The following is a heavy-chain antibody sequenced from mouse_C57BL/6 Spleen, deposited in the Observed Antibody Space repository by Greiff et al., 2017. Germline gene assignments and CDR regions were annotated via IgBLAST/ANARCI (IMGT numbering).Heavy chain of an antibody. CDR2: IDPEDGDT. J-gene: IGHJ3*01. Sequence: EVKLQESGAELVRPGASVKLSCTASGFNIKDYYMHWVKQRPEQGLEWIGRIDPEDGDTEYAPKFQGKATMTADTSSNTAYLQLSSLTSEDTAVYYCTTSETAQAAFAYWGQGTLVTVSA. CDR1: GFNIKDYY. V-gene: IGHV14-1*01. D-gene: IGHD3-2*02. CDR3: TTSETAQAAFAY.